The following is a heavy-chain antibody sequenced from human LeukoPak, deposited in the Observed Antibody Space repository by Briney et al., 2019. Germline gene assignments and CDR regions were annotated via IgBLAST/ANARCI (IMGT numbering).Heavy chain of an antibody. D-gene: IGHD3-22*01. CDR1: GFTFSSYS. V-gene: IGHV3-21*01. CDR2: ISSSSSYI. Sequence: GGSLRLSCAASGFTFSSYSMNWVRQAPGKGLEWVSSISSSSSYIYYADSVKGRFTISRDNAKDSLYLQMNSLRAEDTAVYYCARDRRDSSGYPYYFDYWGQGTLVTVSS. J-gene: IGHJ4*02. CDR3: ARDRRDSSGYPYYFDY.